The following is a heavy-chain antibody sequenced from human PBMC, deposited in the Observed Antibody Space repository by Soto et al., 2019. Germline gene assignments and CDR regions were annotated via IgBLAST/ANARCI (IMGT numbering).Heavy chain of an antibody. CDR1: GFTFSTSP. J-gene: IGHJ4*02. CDR3: GRQEVSGPIDY. Sequence: GGSLRLSCSASGFTFSTSPMHWVRQAPGKGLEYVSAISPTGGTTYYADSLKGRFTTSRDNSKSTLYLHMSSLRTEGTAVYYCGRQEVSGPIDYWGQGTPVTVSS. V-gene: IGHV3-64D*06. CDR2: ISPTGGTT.